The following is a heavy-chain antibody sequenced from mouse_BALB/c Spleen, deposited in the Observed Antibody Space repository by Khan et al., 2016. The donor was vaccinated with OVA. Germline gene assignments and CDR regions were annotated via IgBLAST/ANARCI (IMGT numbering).Heavy chain of an antibody. Sequence: EVQLQESGAELVKPAASLKLSCTASGYNIKDIYIHWVKQRPEKGLERIRRTDPANGNTKYDPKFQGKATITADTSSNTAYLQLSSRTSEDTAVYYCRISTINAWGQGTTLTVSS. CDR2: TDPANGNT. CDR1: GYNIKDIY. CDR3: RISTINA. V-gene: IGHV14-3*02. J-gene: IGHJ2*01.